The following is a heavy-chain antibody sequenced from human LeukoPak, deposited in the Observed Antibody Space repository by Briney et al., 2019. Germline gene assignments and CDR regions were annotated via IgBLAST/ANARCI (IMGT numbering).Heavy chain of an antibody. CDR3: ARDRYNYAPGPAKYNWFDP. J-gene: IGHJ5*01. Sequence: ASVKVSCKASGYSFADYYMHWVRQAPGQGLEWMGWIKPNSGDTRSAQKFQGRVTMTRDTSISTAYMELSSLRCDDTAVYYCARDRYNYAPGPAKYNWFDPWGQGTLVTVSS. D-gene: IGHD5-18*01. CDR1: GYSFADYY. V-gene: IGHV1-2*02. CDR2: IKPNSGDT.